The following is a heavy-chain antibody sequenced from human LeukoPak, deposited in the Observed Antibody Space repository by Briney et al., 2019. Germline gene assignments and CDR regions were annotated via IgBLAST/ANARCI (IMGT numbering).Heavy chain of an antibody. D-gene: IGHD4-17*01. J-gene: IGHJ4*02. CDR1: GFTFSTYP. Sequence: GGSLRLSCAASGFTFSTYPMNWVRQAPGKGLEWISHIRGSGTTDYADSVKGRFTISRDNAKYSLYLQLSSLRAEDTAVYYCARDYDYGFDNWGQGTLVTVSS. CDR2: IRGSGTT. CDR3: ARDYDYGFDN. V-gene: IGHV3-69-1*01.